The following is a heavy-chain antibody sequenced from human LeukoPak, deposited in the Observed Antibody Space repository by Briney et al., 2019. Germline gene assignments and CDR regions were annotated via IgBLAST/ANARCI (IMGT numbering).Heavy chain of an antibody. CDR2: FYSDGTI. V-gene: IGHV3-53*01. Sequence: GGSLRLSCAASGFTVSSTYMSWVRQAPGKGLEWVSVFYSDGTIYYADSVKGRFTISRDISKNTLYLQLNSLRAEDTAVYYCARQHLRPNDAFDIWGQGTMVTGSS. CDR1: GFTVSSTY. J-gene: IGHJ3*02. CDR3: ARQHLRPNDAFDI.